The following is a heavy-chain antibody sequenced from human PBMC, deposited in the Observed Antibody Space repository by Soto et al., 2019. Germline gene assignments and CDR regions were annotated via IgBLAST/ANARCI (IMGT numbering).Heavy chain of an antibody. Sequence: QVQLVQSGAEVKKPGSSVKVSCKASGGTFSRHSITWVRQAPGHGLEWMGRIMPIFGIASYAQKFQGRVTITADKSTSTAYMELSSLRAEDTAVYYCAGEDRDRESALVPAALDGMDVWGQGTTVTVSS. CDR1: GGTFSRHS. J-gene: IGHJ6*02. D-gene: IGHD2-2*01. CDR3: AGEDRDRESALVPAALDGMDV. V-gene: IGHV1-69*08. CDR2: IMPIFGIA.